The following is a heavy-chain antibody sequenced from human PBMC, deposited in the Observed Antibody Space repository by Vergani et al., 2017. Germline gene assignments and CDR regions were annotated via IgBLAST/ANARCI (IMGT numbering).Heavy chain of an antibody. CDR2: ISDSGSTI. V-gene: IGHV3-48*03. D-gene: IGHD4-17*01. J-gene: IGHJ4*02. Sequence: EVQLVESGGGLVQPGGSLRLACAASGFTFSNYEMNWVRQAPGKGLEWVSYISDSGSTIYYADSVKGRFTISRDNAKNSLYLQMNSLRAEDTAVYYCARHDYGDRNFDYWGQGTLVTVSS. CDR3: ARHDYGDRNFDY. CDR1: GFTFSNYE.